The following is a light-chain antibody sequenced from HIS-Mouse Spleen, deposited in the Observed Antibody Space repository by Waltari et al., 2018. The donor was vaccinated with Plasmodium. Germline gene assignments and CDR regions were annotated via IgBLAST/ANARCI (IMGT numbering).Light chain of an antibody. Sequence: SYELTQPPSVSVSPGQTASITCSGDKLGAKYACWYQQKPGQSTVLVIYQDSKRPSGIPERFSGSNSGNTATLTISGTQAMDEADYYCQAWDSSTAVFGGGTKLTVL. CDR1: KLGAKY. V-gene: IGLV3-1*01. CDR3: QAWDSSTAV. CDR2: QDS. J-gene: IGLJ3*02.